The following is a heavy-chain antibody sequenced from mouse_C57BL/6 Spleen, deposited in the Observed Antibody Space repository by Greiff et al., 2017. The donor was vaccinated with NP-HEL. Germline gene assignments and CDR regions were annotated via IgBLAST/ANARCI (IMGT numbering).Heavy chain of an antibody. CDR1: GYTFTSYW. V-gene: IGHV1-69*01. J-gene: IGHJ3*01. CDR2: IDPSDSYT. CDR3: GRGDVGFAY. Sequence: QVQLQQPGAELVMPGASVKLSCKASGYTFTSYWMHWVKQRPGQGLEWIGEIDPSDSYTNYNQKFKGKSTLTVDKSSSTAYMQLSSLTSEDSAVYYCGRGDVGFAYWGQGTLVTVSA.